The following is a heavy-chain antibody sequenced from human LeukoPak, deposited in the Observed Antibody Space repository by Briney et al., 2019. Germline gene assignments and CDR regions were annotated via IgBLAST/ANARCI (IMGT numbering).Heavy chain of an antibody. D-gene: IGHD3-10*01. CDR2: ISSSGSTI. CDR1: GFTFSDYY. CDR3: ARSLDSYGVGY. Sequence: GGSLRLSCAASGFTFSDYYMSWIRQAPGKGLEWVSYISSSGSTIYYADSVKGRFTISRDNAKNSVYLQMNNLRAGDTAVYYCARSLDSYGVGYWGQGTLVTVSS. V-gene: IGHV3-11*04. J-gene: IGHJ4*02.